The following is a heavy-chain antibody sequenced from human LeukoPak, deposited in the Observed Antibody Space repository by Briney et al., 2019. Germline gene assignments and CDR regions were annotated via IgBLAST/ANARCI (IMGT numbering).Heavy chain of an antibody. CDR2: ISAYNGYT. CDR1: GYSFSNYG. D-gene: IGHD2/OR15-2a*01. V-gene: IGHV1-18*01. Sequence: ASVKVSCKASGYSFSNYGISWVRQAPGQGLEWMGWISAYNGYTNYAQKLQGRVTMTRDTSTSTVYMELSSLRSEDTAVYYCARGFFSWGQGTLVTVSS. CDR3: ARGFFS. J-gene: IGHJ5*02.